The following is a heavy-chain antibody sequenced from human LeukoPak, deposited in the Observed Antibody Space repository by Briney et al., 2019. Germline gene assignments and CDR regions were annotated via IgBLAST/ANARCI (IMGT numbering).Heavy chain of an antibody. D-gene: IGHD3-10*01. CDR3: ARHANGRYYGSGSYWSNNWFDP. V-gene: IGHV4-34*01. Sequence: SETLSLTCAVYGGSFSGYYWSWIRQPPGKGLEWIGEINHSGSTSYNPSLKSRVTISVDTSKNQFSLKLSSVTAADTAVYYCARHANGRYYGSGSYWSNNWFDPWGQGTLVTVSS. J-gene: IGHJ5*02. CDR2: INHSGST. CDR1: GGSFSGYY.